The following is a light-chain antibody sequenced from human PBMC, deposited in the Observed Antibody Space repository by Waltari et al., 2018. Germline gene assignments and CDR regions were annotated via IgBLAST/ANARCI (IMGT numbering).Light chain of an antibody. CDR2: LNSDGSH. CDR1: SGHSSYA. Sequence: QLVLTQSPSASASLGASVKLTCTLSSGHSSYAIAWHQQQPEKGPRYLMKLNSDGSHSKGDGIPDRFSGSISGAGRYLTISSLQSEDEADYYCQTWGTGIQVFGGGTKLTVL. V-gene: IGLV4-69*01. J-gene: IGLJ2*01. CDR3: QTWGTGIQV.